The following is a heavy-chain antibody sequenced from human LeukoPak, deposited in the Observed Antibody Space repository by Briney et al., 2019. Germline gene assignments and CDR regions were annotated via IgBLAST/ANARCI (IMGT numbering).Heavy chain of an antibody. J-gene: IGHJ4*02. V-gene: IGHV3-21*01. CDR1: GFTFSSYS. CDR2: INSESSLM. D-gene: IGHD3-16*01. CDR3: IRDLFDDYSLDY. Sequence: GGSLRLSCAASGFTFSSYSMNWVRQAPGKGLEWVSSINSESSLMYYAESVKGRFTISRDNARNSLYLQMSSLRVEDTAVYYCIRDLFDDYSLDYWGQGALVTVSS.